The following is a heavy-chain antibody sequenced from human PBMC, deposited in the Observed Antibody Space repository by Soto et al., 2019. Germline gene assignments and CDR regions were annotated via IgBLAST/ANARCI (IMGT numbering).Heavy chain of an antibody. V-gene: IGHV1-18*01. Sequence: ASVKVSCKASGYTFTSYGISWVRQAPGQGLEWMGWISAYNGNTNYAQKLQGRVTMTTDTSTSTAYMELRSLRSDDTAVYYCARVSGYSYTSRRYYYYGMDVWGQGTTVTVSS. CDR2: ISAYNGNT. D-gene: IGHD5-18*01. CDR1: GYTFTSYG. J-gene: IGHJ6*02. CDR3: ARVSGYSYTSRRYYYYGMDV.